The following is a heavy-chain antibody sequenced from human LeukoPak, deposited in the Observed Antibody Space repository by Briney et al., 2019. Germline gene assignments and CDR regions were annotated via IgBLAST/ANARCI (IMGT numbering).Heavy chain of an antibody. CDR3: ARVLLWFGEPRGGFDI. Sequence: SETLSPTCTVSGGSISSGGYYWSWIRQHPGKGLEWIGYIYYSGSTYYNPSLKSRVTISVDTSKNQFSLKLSSVTAADTAVYYCARVLLWFGEPRGGFDIWGQGTMVTVSS. D-gene: IGHD3-10*01. CDR2: IYYSGST. J-gene: IGHJ3*02. V-gene: IGHV4-31*03. CDR1: GGSISSGGYY.